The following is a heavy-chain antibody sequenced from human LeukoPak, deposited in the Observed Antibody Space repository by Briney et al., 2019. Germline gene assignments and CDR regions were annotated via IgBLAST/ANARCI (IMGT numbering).Heavy chain of an antibody. J-gene: IGHJ6*02. CDR2: ISAYNGNT. CDR1: GGTFSSYA. D-gene: IGHD5-24*01. CDR3: ARGRGMDYYYGMDV. V-gene: IGHV1-18*01. Sequence: ASVKVSCKASGGTFSSYAISWVRQAPGQGLEWMGWISAYNGNTNYAQKLQGRVTMTTDTSTSTAYMELRSLRSEDTAVYYCARGRGMDYYYGMDVWGQGTTVTVSS.